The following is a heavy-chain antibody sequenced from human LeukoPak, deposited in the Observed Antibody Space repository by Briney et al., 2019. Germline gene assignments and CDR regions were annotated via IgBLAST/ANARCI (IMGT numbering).Heavy chain of an antibody. CDR3: VRDDRYDGAFDI. D-gene: IGHD1-1*01. CDR2: IYYGGTT. CDR1: GGSISGSNYY. V-gene: IGHV4-39*07. J-gene: IGHJ3*02. Sequence: SETLSLTCTVSGGSISGSNYYWGWIRQPPGKGLEWIGSIYYGGTTFYSPSLKSRVTVSVDTSKNQFSLRLTSVTAADAALYYCVRDDRYDGAFDIWGQGTMVTVSS.